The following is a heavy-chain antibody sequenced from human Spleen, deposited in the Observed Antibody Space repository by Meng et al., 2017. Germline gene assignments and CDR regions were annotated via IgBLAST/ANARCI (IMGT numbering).Heavy chain of an antibody. CDR2: IWYDGSNK. D-gene: IGHD4-23*01. CDR1: GFTFSSYG. V-gene: IGHV3-33*01. Sequence: GESLKISCAASGFTFSSYGMHWVRQAPGKGLGWVAVIWYDGSNKYYADSVKGRFTISRDNSKNTLYLQMNSLRAEDMAVYYCARDNTVVTPAYYYYGMDVWGQGTTVTVSS. CDR3: ARDNTVVTPAYYYYGMDV. J-gene: IGHJ6*02.